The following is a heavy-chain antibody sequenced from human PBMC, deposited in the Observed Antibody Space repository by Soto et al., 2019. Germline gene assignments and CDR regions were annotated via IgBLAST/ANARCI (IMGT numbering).Heavy chain of an antibody. D-gene: IGHD3-22*01. J-gene: IGHJ6*02. V-gene: IGHV3-73*02. CDR1: GFTFSGSA. Sequence: EVQLVESGGGSVQPGGSLKLSCAASGFTFSGSAMHWVRQASGKGLEWVGRIRSKANSYATAYAASVQGRFTISRDDSKNTAYLQMNSRKTEDTAVYYCTRPWTDSSGSFYYDGMDVWGQGTTVTVSS. CDR3: TRPWTDSSGSFYYDGMDV. CDR2: IRSKANSYAT.